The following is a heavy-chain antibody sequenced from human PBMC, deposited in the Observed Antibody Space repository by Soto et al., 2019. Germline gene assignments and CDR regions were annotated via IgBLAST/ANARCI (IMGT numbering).Heavy chain of an antibody. Sequence: SVKVSCKASGGTFSSYAISWVRQAPGQGLEWMGGIIPIFGTANYAQKFQGRVTITADESTSTAYMELSSLRSEDTAVYYCARDRYCTNGVCQGLLFDYWGQGTMVTVSS. CDR2: IIPIFGTA. CDR1: GGTFSSYA. J-gene: IGHJ4*02. CDR3: ARDRYCTNGVCQGLLFDY. V-gene: IGHV1-69*13. D-gene: IGHD2-8*01.